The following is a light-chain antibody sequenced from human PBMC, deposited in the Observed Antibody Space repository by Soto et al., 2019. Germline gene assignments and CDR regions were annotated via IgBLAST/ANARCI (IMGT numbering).Light chain of an antibody. CDR3: SSYAGSGNWV. J-gene: IGLJ3*02. CDR2: EV. Sequence: QTVVTQPPSASASPGQSVTISCTGASSDVGGYNSVSWYQQHPGKAPKLILSEVNSGVPDRFSGSKSGNTASLTVSGLQAEDEADYYCSSYAGSGNWVFGGGTKLTVL. V-gene: IGLV2-8*01. CDR1: SSDVGGYNS.